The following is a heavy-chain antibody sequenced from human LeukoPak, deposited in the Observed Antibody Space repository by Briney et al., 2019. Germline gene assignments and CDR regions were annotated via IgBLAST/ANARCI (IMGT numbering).Heavy chain of an antibody. D-gene: IGHD1-26*01. V-gene: IGHV3-64D*09. CDR1: GFAFSSYA. Sequence: GGSLRLSCSASGFAFSSYAMHWVRQAPGQGLEYVSAISSDGGSTYYADSVRGRFTISRDNSKNTLYLQMSSLRAEDTAVYYCARRSGSYDYWGQGTLVTVSS. CDR3: ARRSGSYDY. J-gene: IGHJ4*02. CDR2: ISSDGGST.